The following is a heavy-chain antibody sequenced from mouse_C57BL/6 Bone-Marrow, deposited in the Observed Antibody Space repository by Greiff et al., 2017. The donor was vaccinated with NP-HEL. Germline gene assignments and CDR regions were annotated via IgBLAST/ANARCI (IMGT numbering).Heavy chain of an antibody. Sequence: VQLVESGGDLVKPGGSLKLSCAASGFTFSSYGMSWVRQTPDKRLEWVATISSGGSYTYYPDSVKGRFTISRDNAKNTLYLQMSSLKSEDTAMYYCARSTMITTPFAYWGQGTLVTVSA. D-gene: IGHD2-4*01. V-gene: IGHV5-6*01. J-gene: IGHJ3*01. CDR1: GFTFSSYG. CDR2: ISSGGSYT. CDR3: ARSTMITTPFAY.